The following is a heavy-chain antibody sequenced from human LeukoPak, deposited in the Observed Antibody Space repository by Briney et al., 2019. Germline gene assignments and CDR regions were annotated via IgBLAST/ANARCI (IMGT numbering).Heavy chain of an antibody. CDR3: ARLGSRSQSGGYSLLLDS. CDR2: INHSGST. J-gene: IGHJ4*02. D-gene: IGHD3-22*01. Sequence: SETLSLTCAVYGGSFSGYYWSWIRQPPGKGLEWIGEINHSGSTNYNPSLKSRVTISVDTSKNQFSLKLSSVTAADTAVYYCARLGSRSQSGGYSLLLDSWGQGPVVPVPS. V-gene: IGHV4-34*01. CDR1: GGSFSGYY.